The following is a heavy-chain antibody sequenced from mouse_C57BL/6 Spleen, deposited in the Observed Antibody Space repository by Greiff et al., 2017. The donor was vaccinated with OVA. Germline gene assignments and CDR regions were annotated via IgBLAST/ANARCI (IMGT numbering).Heavy chain of an antibody. CDR1: GFTFSSYA. V-gene: IGHV5-4*01. J-gene: IGHJ4*01. D-gene: IGHD2-3*01. CDR2: ISDGGSYT. CDR3: AREWLLRDYAMDD. Sequence: EVKLVESGGGLVKPGGSLKLSCAASGFTFSSYAMSWVRQTPEKRLEWVATISDGGSYTYYPDNVKGRFTISRDNAKNNLYLQMSHLKSEDTAMYYCAREWLLRDYAMDDWGQGTSVTVSS.